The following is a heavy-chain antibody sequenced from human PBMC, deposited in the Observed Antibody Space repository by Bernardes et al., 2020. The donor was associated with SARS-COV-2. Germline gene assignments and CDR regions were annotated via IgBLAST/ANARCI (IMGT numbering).Heavy chain of an antibody. D-gene: IGHD3-10*01. V-gene: IGHV3-66*01. J-gene: IGHJ6*02. Sequence: GGSLRLSCAVSGFTVSNNYMTWVRQAPGKGLEWVSVIYSDGSTDYADSVEGRFTISRDNSKNTLSIQMNSLRAEDTAVYYCARETGSLGMDVWGQGTTVTVSS. CDR2: IYSDGST. CDR3: ARETGSLGMDV. CDR1: GFTVSNNY.